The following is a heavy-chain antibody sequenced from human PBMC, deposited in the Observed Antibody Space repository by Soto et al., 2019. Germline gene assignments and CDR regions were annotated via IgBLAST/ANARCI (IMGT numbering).Heavy chain of an antibody. CDR1: GITISNYP. CDR2: ISGSGDRT. Sequence: EVQLLESGGGLVQPGGSLRLSCAASGITISNYPMSWVRQAPGKGLDWVSGISGSGDRTYYADSAKGRFTISKDISRNSLSLQLDRLGVEGTAVYFCVKDDGGYRSTASHWGHGTLVTVSS. V-gene: IGHV3-23*01. J-gene: IGHJ4*01. D-gene: IGHD3-22*01. CDR3: VKDDGGYRSTASH.